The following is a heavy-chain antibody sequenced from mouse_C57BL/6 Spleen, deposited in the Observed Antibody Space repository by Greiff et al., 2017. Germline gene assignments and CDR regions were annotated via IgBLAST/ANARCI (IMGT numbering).Heavy chain of an antibody. D-gene: IGHD4-1*01. V-gene: IGHV3-6*01. Sequence: DVQLQESGPGLVQPSQSLSLTCSVTGYSITSGYYWNWIRQFPGNKLEWMGYISYDGSNNYNPSLKNRISITRDTSKNQFFLKLNSVTTEDTATYYCASLTPDWYFDVWGTGTTVTVSS. J-gene: IGHJ1*03. CDR2: ISYDGSN. CDR3: ASLTPDWYFDV. CDR1: GYSITSGYY.